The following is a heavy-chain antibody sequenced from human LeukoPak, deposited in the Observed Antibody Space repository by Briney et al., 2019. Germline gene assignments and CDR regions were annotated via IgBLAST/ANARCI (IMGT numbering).Heavy chain of an antibody. Sequence: WASVKVSCKASGYTFTSYYMHWVRQAPGQGLEWMGIINPSGGSTSYAQKFEGRVTMTRDTSTSTVYMELSSLRSEDTAVYYCARTPNIVVVPAASYFDYWGQGTLVTVSS. CDR2: INPSGGST. CDR1: GYTFTSYY. CDR3: ARTPNIVVVPAASYFDY. D-gene: IGHD2-2*01. V-gene: IGHV1-46*01. J-gene: IGHJ4*02.